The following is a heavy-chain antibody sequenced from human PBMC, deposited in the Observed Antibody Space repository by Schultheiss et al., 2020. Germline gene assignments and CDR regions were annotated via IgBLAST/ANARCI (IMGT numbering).Heavy chain of an antibody. D-gene: IGHD3-10*01. CDR1: GGSISSGGYY. J-gene: IGHJ4*02. V-gene: IGHV4-31*03. CDR3: ARDRRRGDYFDY. Sequence: SETLSLTCTVSGGSISSGGYYWSWIRQHPGKGLEWIGYIYYSGRTYYNPSLKSRVTISVDTSKNQFSLKLSSVTAADTAVYYCARDRRRGDYFDYWGQGTLVTVSS. CDR2: IYYSGRT.